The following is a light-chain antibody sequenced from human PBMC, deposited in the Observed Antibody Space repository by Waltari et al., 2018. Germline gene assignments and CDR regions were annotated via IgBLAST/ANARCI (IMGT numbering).Light chain of an antibody. Sequence: EIVLTQSPATLSVSPGERATLSCRASESVFGYLAWYQQKPGQAPRLLIFDTSKRATGIPARFSGSGYGTDFTLTINSLETDDFALYYCQQRSIWPLTFGGGTKVDVK. V-gene: IGKV3-11*01. J-gene: IGKJ4*01. CDR1: ESVFGY. CDR3: QQRSIWPLT. CDR2: DTS.